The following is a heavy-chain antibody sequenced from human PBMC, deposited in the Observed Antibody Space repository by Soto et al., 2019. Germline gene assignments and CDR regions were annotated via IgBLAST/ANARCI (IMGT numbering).Heavy chain of an antibody. V-gene: IGHV2-5*02. Sequence: QITLKESGPTLVKPTQTLTLTCTFSGFSLSTSRVGVGWIRQPPGKALEWLAVIYWDDAKTYRRSLKSRLTIPKDTSKNQVALTMTNMDPVDTATYYCAHAYGGRSLYWGQGTLVTVSS. J-gene: IGHJ4*02. CDR1: GFSLSTSRVG. CDR2: IYWDDAK. D-gene: IGHD1-26*01. CDR3: AHAYGGRSLY.